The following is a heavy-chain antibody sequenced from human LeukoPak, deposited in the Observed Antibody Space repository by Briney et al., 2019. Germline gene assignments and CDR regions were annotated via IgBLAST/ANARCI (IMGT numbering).Heavy chain of an antibody. D-gene: IGHD3-3*01. V-gene: IGHV3-9*01. J-gene: IGHJ4*02. CDR1: GFTFSNSW. Sequence: GGSLRLSCAASGFTFSNSWMPWVRQAPGKGLEWVSGISWNSGSIGYADSVKGRFTISRDNAKNSLYLQMNSLRAEDTALYYCAKDTYYDFWSGYHFDYWGQGILVTVSS. CDR3: AKDTYYDFWSGYHFDY. CDR2: ISWNSGSI.